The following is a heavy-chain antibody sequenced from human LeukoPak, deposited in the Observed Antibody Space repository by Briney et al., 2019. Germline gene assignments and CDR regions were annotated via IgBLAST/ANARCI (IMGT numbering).Heavy chain of an antibody. CDR3: AKHHSSGWYWYYYYYMDV. J-gene: IGHJ6*03. V-gene: IGHV3-7*03. CDR2: IKQDGSEK. Sequence: GGSLRLSCAASGFIFSSYWMSWVRQAPGKGLEWVANIKQDGSEKYYVDSVKGRFTISRDNAKNSLYLQMNSLRAEDTAVYYCAKHHSSGWYWYYYYYMDVWGKGTTVTVSS. CDR1: GFIFSSYW. D-gene: IGHD6-19*01.